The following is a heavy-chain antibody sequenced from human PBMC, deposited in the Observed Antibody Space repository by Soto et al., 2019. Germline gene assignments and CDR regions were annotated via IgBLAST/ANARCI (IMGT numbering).Heavy chain of an antibody. CDR2: IYYSGST. CDR3: AAGGGLPRYY. J-gene: IGHJ4*02. D-gene: IGHD5-12*01. CDR1: GDSISSGDYY. V-gene: IGHV4-30-4*01. Sequence: SETLSLTCTVSGDSISSGDYYWSWIRQPPGKGLEWIGYIYYSGSTYYNPSLKSRVTISVDRSKNQFSLKLSSVTAADTAVYYCAAGGGLPRYYWGQGTLVTVSS.